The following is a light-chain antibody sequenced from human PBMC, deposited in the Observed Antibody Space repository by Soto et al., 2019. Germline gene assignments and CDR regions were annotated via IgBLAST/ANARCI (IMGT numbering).Light chain of an antibody. J-gene: IGLJ3*02. V-gene: IGLV2-11*01. CDR1: SSDVGAYNY. Sequence: QSALTQPRSVSGSPGQSVTISCTGTSSDVGAYNYVSWYQQHPGKAPKLIIYDVSKRPSGVPDRCSGSKSGNTASLTIPGLQADDEADYYCCSYAGSYTLWVFGGGTKVTVL. CDR3: CSYAGSYTLWV. CDR2: DVS.